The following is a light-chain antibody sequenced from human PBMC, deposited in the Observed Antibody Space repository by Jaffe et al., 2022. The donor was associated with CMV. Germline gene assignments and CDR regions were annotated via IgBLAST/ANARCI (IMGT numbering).Light chain of an antibody. Sequence: DIQMTQSPSSLSTSLGDRVTITCRASQRIATFLNWYQQKPGRAPKVLISAASSLQTGVPSRFSGSGSGTDFTLTISNLQPEDFATYYCQQSYSSPFTFGQGTKLESK. CDR1: QRIATF. V-gene: IGKV1-39*01. CDR2: AAS. CDR3: QQSYSSPFT. J-gene: IGKJ2*01.